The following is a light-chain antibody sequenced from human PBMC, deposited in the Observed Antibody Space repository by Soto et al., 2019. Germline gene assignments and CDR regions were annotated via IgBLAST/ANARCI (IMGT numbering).Light chain of an antibody. CDR2: EVS. J-gene: IGLJ1*01. CDR1: SSDVGGYNY. CDR3: SSCTSSTTYV. Sequence: SALTQPASVSGSPGQSITISCTGTSSDVGGYNYVSWYQQHPGKAPKLMISEVSNRPSGISNRFSGSKSGNTASLTISGLQADDEADYYCSSCTSSTTYVFGTGTKVTVL. V-gene: IGLV2-14*01.